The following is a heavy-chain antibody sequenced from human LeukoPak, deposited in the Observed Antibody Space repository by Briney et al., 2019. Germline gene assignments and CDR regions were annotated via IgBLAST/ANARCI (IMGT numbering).Heavy chain of an antibody. CDR3: AANSADYNTLGSSYKV. J-gene: IGHJ4*02. D-gene: IGHD3-10*01. CDR1: GGSISSISYY. CDR2: ISYSGTT. V-gene: IGHV4-39*01. Sequence: SQTLSRTCTVSGGSISSISYYWGWIRQSPGKGLEWIGSISYSGTTYYNPSLKSRVTISVDTSKNQFSLKLSSVTAAATAVYYCAANSADYNTLGSSYKVWGQGTLVTVSS.